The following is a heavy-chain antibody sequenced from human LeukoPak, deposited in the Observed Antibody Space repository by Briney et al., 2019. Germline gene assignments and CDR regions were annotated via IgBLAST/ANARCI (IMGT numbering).Heavy chain of an antibody. D-gene: IGHD5-12*01. CDR2: IYHSGST. CDR1: GGSISTYY. V-gene: IGHV4-59*01. CDR3: ARGGGYASPIGY. J-gene: IGHJ4*02. Sequence: SETLSLTCTLSGGSISTYYWSWIRQPPGKGLEWIGYIYHSGSTNYNPSLKSRVTISVETSKNQLSLKLSSVTAADTAVYYCARGGGYASPIGYWGQGALVTVSS.